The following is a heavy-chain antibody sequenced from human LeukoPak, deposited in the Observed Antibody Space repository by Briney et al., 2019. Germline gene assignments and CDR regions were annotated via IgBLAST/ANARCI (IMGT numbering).Heavy chain of an antibody. V-gene: IGHV3-23*01. CDR2: ISGSGGST. D-gene: IGHD6-19*01. Sequence: PGGSLRLSCAASGLTFSSYAMSWVRQAPGKGPEWVSAISGSGGSTYYADSVKGRFTISRDNSKNTLYLQMNSLRAEDTAVYYCAKDTPYSSGWRPFDYWGQGTLVTVSS. CDR1: GLTFSSYA. CDR3: AKDTPYSSGWRPFDY. J-gene: IGHJ4*02.